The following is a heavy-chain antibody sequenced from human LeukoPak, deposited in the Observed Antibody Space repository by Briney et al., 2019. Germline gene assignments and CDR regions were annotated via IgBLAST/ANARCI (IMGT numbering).Heavy chain of an antibody. CDR2: IYTSGST. CDR1: GGSTSSGSYY. Sequence: SETLSLTCTVSGGSTSSGSYYWSWIRQPAGKGLEWIGRIYTSGSTNYNPSLKSRVTISVDTSKNQFSLKLSSVTAADTAVYYCASRISSSFDYWGQGTLVTVSS. J-gene: IGHJ4*02. V-gene: IGHV4-61*02. CDR3: ASRISSSFDY. D-gene: IGHD6-13*01.